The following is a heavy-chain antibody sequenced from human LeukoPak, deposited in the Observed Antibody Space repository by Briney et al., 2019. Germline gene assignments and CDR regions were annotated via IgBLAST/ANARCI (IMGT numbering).Heavy chain of an antibody. CDR1: GYTLTDYY. Sequence: ASVKVSCKASGYTLTDYYMHWVRQAPGQGLEWMGRINPNSGGTNYAQKFQGRVTMTRDTSISTVFMELSRLRSDDTAVYYCARVGYYESSGYYEYWGQGTLVTVSS. V-gene: IGHV1-2*06. D-gene: IGHD3-22*01. CDR3: ARVGYYESSGYYEY. J-gene: IGHJ4*02. CDR2: INPNSGGT.